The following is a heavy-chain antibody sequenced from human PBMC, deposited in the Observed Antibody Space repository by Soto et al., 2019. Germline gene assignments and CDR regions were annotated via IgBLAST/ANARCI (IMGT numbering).Heavy chain of an antibody. V-gene: IGHV1-8*02. D-gene: IGHD2-15*01. J-gene: IGHJ6*02. CDR2: ITPIFGNT. CDR1: GGTFSSHA. Sequence: GASVKVSCKASGGTFSSHAIRSVRQAPGQGLEWMGGITPIFGNTGYAQKFQGRVTMTRNTSISTAYMELSSLRSEDTAVYYCARPDATDGYYYGMDVWGQGTTVTVSS. CDR3: ARPDATDGYYYGMDV.